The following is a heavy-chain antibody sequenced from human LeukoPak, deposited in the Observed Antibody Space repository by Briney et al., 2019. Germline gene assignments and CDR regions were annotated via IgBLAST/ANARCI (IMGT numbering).Heavy chain of an antibody. Sequence: PGGSLRLSCADSGFTFSSYAMTWVRQAPGKGLEWVSTISGASGTTYYADSVKGRFTISRDNSKNTLYLQMNSLRAEDTAVYYCAVYRSGGCYSGLVWGQGTLVTVSS. V-gene: IGHV3-23*01. D-gene: IGHD2-15*01. J-gene: IGHJ4*02. CDR2: ISGASGTT. CDR3: AVYRSGGCYSGLV. CDR1: GFTFSSYA.